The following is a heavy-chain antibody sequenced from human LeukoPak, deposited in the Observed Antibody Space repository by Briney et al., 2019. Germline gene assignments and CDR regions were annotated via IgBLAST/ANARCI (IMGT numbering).Heavy chain of an antibody. CDR2: IDTSSKL. D-gene: IGHD1-14*01. J-gene: IGHJ4*02. V-gene: IGHV3-21*04. CDR1: AFTFSTYN. Sequence: GGSLRLPCAASAFTFSTYNMNCAPQASGKGLEWISSIDTSSKLYYADTVKGRFTISRDNDKNSLYLQMNSLRAEDTAVYYCSSREPAGIWGQGTLVTVSS. CDR3: SSREPAGI.